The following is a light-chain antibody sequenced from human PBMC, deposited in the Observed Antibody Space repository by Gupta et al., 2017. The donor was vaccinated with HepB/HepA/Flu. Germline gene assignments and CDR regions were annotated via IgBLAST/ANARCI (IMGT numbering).Light chain of an antibody. V-gene: IGLV2-14*01. CDR3: SSYASSSTWV. CDR2: DVN. CDR1: SSDIGGYNY. J-gene: IGLJ3*02. Sequence: QSALTQPASVSGSPGQSITISCTGTSSDIGGYNYVSWYLQHPDKAPKLVIYDVNSRPSGVSDRFSGSKSGNTASLTXSXLQAEDXADYYCSSYASSSTWVFGGGTKLTVL.